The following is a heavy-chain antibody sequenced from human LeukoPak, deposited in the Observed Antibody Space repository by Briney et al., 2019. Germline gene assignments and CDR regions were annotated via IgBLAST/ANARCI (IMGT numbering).Heavy chain of an antibody. Sequence: GESLRISCKGSGYSFTSYWIGWVRQMPGKGLEWMGIIYPGDSDTRYSPSFQGQVTIPADKSISTAYLQWSSLKASDTAMYYSARRGWLLETPFDPWGQGTLATVSS. D-gene: IGHD1-1*01. CDR3: ARRGWLLETPFDP. CDR2: IYPGDSDT. J-gene: IGHJ5*02. V-gene: IGHV5-51*01. CDR1: GYSFTSYW.